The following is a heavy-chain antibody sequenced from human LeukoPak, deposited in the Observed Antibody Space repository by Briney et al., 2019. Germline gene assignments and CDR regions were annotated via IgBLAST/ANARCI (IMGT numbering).Heavy chain of an antibody. CDR2: ISGNGGST. Sequence: VQPGGSLRLSCAASGFTFSSYAMSWVRQAPGKGLEWVSSISGNGGSTYYAVSVQGRFTISRDNSKNTLYLQMNSLRFDDPSVYYCARLQGTRQLWLPFDYWGQGILVTVSS. CDR1: GFTFSSYA. CDR3: ARLQGTRQLWLPFDY. D-gene: IGHD5-18*01. V-gene: IGHV3-23*01. J-gene: IGHJ4*02.